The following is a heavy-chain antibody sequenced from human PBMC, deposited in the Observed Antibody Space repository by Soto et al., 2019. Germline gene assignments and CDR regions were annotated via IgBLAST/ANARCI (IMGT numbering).Heavy chain of an antibody. Sequence: ELHLVESGGGLVQPRGSLRLACAASGFTFSSYSMNWVRQTPGKGLEWVSYISGSSSIIYYADSVKGRTTNYRDNGKNSLYLQMNSLRDEDTAVYYCARNINYGGSDYWGEGGLVTVSS. D-gene: IGHD3-10*01. J-gene: IGHJ4*02. V-gene: IGHV3-48*02. CDR1: GFTFSSYS. CDR2: ISGSSSII. CDR3: ARNINYGGSDY.